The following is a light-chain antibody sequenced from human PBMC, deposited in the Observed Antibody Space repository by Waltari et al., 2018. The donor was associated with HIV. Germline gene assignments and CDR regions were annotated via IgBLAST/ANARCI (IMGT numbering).Light chain of an antibody. Sequence: DIQMSLSPPSLSESVGDRVTSTGRARHDINNFLVLFQQKPWKAPKSLFSAASNLKSGVPSRFSGSGSGTDFTLTISSLQPEDCASYYCQQYQSYPITFGQGTRLEIK. CDR3: QQYQSYPIT. CDR2: AAS. J-gene: IGKJ5*01. V-gene: IGKV1-16*01. CDR1: HDINNF.